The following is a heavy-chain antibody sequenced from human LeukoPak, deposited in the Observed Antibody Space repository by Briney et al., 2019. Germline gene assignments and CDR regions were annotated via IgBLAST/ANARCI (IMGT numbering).Heavy chain of an antibody. CDR1: SFTFSSYA. D-gene: IGHD3-22*01. CDR2: ISGSGGST. Sequence: GGSLTLSCTASSFTFSSYAMSWVRQAPGKGLEWVSAISGSGGSTYYADSVKGRFTISRDNSKNTLYLQMNSLRAEDTAVYYCAKDQDVGTMIVVVITFGYWGQGTLVTVSS. V-gene: IGHV3-23*01. J-gene: IGHJ4*02. CDR3: AKDQDVGTMIVVVITFGY.